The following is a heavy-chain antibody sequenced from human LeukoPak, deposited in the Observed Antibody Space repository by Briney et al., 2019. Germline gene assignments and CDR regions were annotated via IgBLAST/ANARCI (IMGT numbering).Heavy chain of an antibody. CDR2: VSGSGGST. V-gene: IGHV3-23*01. J-gene: IGHJ4*02. CDR3: GREYASSGYCDS. Sequence: GGSLRLSCAASGFTFRSYAMSWVRQAPGKGLEWVSAVSGSGGSTYYADSVKGRFTISRDNSKNTLYLQMNSLRAEDKAVYYCGREYASSGYCDSWGQGTLVTVSS. D-gene: IGHD3-22*01. CDR1: GFTFRSYA.